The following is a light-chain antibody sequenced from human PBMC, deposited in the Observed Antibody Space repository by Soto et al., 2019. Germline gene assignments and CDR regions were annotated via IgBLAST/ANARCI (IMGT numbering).Light chain of an antibody. CDR3: LQDYKYPGA. Sequence: AIQMTQSPSSLSASVGDRVTITCRASQGIRNDLGWYQQKPGKAPKLLIYAASSLQSGVPSRFSGSGSGPKFHLTISRLPPGDFATYYCLQDYKYPGAFGQRNQVEIK. J-gene: IGKJ1*01. V-gene: IGKV1-6*01. CDR1: QGIRND. CDR2: AAS.